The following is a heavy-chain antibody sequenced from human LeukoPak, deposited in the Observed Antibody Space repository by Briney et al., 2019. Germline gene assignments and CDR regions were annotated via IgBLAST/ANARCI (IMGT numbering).Heavy chain of an antibody. V-gene: IGHV3-66*02. D-gene: IGHD3-10*01. Sequence: GGSLRLSCAASGFTVSSNYMSWVRQAPGKGLEWVSVIYSGGSTYYADSVKGRFTISRDNSKNTLYLQMNSLRAEDTAVYYCAKDGRRGLLWFGANTQPSPHYYYYGMDVWGQGTTVTVSS. CDR2: IYSGGST. CDR3: AKDGRRGLLWFGANTQPSPHYYYYGMDV. J-gene: IGHJ6*02. CDR1: GFTVSSNY.